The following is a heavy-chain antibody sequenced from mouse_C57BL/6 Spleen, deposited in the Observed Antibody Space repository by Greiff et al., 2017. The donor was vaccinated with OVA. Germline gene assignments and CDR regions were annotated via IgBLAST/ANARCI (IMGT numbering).Heavy chain of an antibody. J-gene: IGHJ1*03. V-gene: IGHV3-6*01. CDR3: ARGEDSNYEWYVDV. D-gene: IGHD2-5*01. CDR1: GYSITSGYY. CDR2: ISYDGSN. Sequence: ESGPGLVKPSQSLSLTCSVTGYSITSGYYWNWIRQFPGNKLEWMGYISYDGSNNYNPSLKNRISITRDTSKNQFFLKLNSVTTEDTATYYCARGEDSNYEWYVDVWGTGTTVTVSS.